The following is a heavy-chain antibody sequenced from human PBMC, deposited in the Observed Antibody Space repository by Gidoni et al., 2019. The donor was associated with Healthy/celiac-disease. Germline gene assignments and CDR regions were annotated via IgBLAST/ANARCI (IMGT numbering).Heavy chain of an antibody. J-gene: IGHJ5*02. Sequence: EVQLVESGGGLVQPGGSLRLSCAASGFTFSSYWMSWVRQAPGKGLEWVANIKQDGSEKYYVDSVKGRFTISRDNAKNSLYLQMNSLRAEDTAVYYCARVTRFLEPVPHTFDPWGQGTLVTVSS. CDR3: ARVTRFLEPVPHTFDP. CDR2: IKQDGSEK. CDR1: GFTFSSYW. D-gene: IGHD3-3*01. V-gene: IGHV3-7*01.